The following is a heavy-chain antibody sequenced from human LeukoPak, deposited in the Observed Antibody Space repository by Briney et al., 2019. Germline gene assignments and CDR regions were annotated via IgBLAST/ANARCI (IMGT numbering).Heavy chain of an antibody. Sequence: GGSLRLSCAASGFTFSSYAMHWVRQAPGKGLEWVAVISYDGSNKYYADSVKGRFTISRDNSKNTLYLQMNSLRAEDTAVYYCARGYDVPRNWFDPWGQGTLVTVSS. CDR1: GFTFSSYA. D-gene: IGHD1-1*01. V-gene: IGHV3-30*04. J-gene: IGHJ5*02. CDR3: ARGYDVPRNWFDP. CDR2: ISYDGSNK.